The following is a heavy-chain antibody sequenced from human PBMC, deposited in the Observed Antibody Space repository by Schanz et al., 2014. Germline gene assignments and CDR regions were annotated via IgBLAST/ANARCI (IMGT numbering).Heavy chain of an antibody. V-gene: IGHV3-30*04. CDR2: ISYDGSNK. D-gene: IGHD3-16*01. J-gene: IGHJ4*02. CDR1: GFTFSSYA. Sequence: QVQLVESGGGVVQPGRSLRLSCAASGFTFSSYAMHWVRQAPGKGLEWVAVISYDGSNKYYADSVKGRFSISRDNARNTLHLQMDSLRDEDTAVYYCAGGPRGGYIEYWGQGTLVIVSS. CDR3: AGGPRGGYIEY.